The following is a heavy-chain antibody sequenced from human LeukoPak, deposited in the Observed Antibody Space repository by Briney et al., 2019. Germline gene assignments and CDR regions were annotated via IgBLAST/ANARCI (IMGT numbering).Heavy chain of an antibody. V-gene: IGHV3-21*01. D-gene: IGHD2-2*01. CDR1: GFTFSSYS. J-gene: IGHJ6*03. Sequence: PGGSLRLSCAAFGFTFSSYSMNWVRQAPGKGLEWVSSISSSSSYIYYADSVKGRFTISRDNAKNSLYLQMNSLRAEDTAVYYCARSRYCSSTSCYYDDYYYYYMDVWGKGTTVTVSS. CDR3: ARSRYCSSTSCYYDDYYYYYMDV. CDR2: ISSSSSYI.